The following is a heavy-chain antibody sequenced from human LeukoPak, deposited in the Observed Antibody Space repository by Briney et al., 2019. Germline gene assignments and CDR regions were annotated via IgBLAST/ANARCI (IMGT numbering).Heavy chain of an antibody. CDR2: INSDGSST. V-gene: IGHV3-74*01. J-gene: IGHJ4*02. CDR1: GFTFSSYW. CDR3: ASLSSGWHKEFDY. Sequence: GGSLRLSCAASGFTFSSYWMHWVRHAPGKGLVRVSRINSDGSSTSYADSVKGRFTISRDNAENTLYLQMNSLRAEDTAVYYCASLSSGWHKEFDYWGQGTLVTVSS. D-gene: IGHD6-19*01.